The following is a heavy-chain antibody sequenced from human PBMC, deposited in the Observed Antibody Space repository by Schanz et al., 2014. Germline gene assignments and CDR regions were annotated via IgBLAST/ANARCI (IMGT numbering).Heavy chain of an antibody. CDR3: ARDGVDAAAGGNY. J-gene: IGHJ4*02. D-gene: IGHD6-13*01. CDR2: IIPILGIA. V-gene: IGHV1-69*04. CDR1: RYTFNTYG. Sequence: QGQLVQSGPEVKEPGASVKVSCEASRYTFNTYGLNWVRHAPGQGLEWMGRIIPILGIANYAQKFQGRVTNTADKSTSTVYMELSSLRSEDTAVYYCARDGVDAAAGGNYWGQGTLVTVSS.